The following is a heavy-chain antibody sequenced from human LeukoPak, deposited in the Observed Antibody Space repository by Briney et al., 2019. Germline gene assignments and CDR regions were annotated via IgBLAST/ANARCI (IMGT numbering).Heavy chain of an antibody. D-gene: IGHD5-18*01. CDR2: ISGSGDST. Sequence: GGSLRLSCAASGFTFSTSAMSWVRQAPGKGLEWVSGISGSGDSTYYADSVKGRFTISRDNFKNTLYLQMNSLRAEDTAVYYCAKDYSYGTMGYFDYWGQGTLVTVSS. J-gene: IGHJ4*02. V-gene: IGHV3-23*01. CDR3: AKDYSYGTMGYFDY. CDR1: GFTFSTSA.